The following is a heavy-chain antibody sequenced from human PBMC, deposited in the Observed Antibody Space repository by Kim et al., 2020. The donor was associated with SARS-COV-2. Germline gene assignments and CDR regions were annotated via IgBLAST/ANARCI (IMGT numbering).Heavy chain of an antibody. D-gene: IGHD3-10*01. CDR1: GFTFSSYG. CDR2: ISYDGSNK. Sequence: GGSLRLSCAASGFTFSSYGMHWVRQAPGKGLEWVAVISYDGSNKYYADSVQGRFTISRDNSKNTLYLQMNSLRAEDTAVYYCARDRWYYGSGSYYNGAFDIWGQGTMVTVSS. V-gene: IGHV3-33*05. CDR3: ARDRWYYGSGSYYNGAFDI. J-gene: IGHJ3*02.